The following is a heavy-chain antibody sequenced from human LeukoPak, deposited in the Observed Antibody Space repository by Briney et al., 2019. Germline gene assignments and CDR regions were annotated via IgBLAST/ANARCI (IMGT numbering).Heavy chain of an antibody. D-gene: IGHD5-18*01. V-gene: IGHV1-8*01. CDR1: GYTFTSYD. CDR2: MNPNSGNT. CDR3: ARSDSYGLRPEY. J-gene: IGHJ4*02. Sequence: ASVKVSCKASGYTFTSYDIHWVRQATGHGLEWMGWMNPNSGNTGYAEKFQGRVTMTRNTSISTAYMDLSSLRSEDTAVYYCARSDSYGLRPEYWGQGTLVTVSS.